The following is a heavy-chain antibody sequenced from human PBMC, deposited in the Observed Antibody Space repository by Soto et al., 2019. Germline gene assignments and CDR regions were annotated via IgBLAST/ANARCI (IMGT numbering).Heavy chain of an antibody. J-gene: IGHJ4*02. Sequence: GGSLRLSCAATGFTFCRYVLSWVRQAQGKGLEWVSAINGGADDSYHGDSVKGRFTISRDNTKDTLFMQMNSLRAEDTAVYYCVKGSSNGRPYYFDSWGQG. D-gene: IGHD2-8*01. CDR2: INGGADDS. CDR1: GFTFCRYV. CDR3: VKGSSNGRPYYFDS. V-gene: IGHV3-23*01.